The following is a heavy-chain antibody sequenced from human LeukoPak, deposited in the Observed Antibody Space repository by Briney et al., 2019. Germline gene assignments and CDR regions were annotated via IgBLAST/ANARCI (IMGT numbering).Heavy chain of an antibody. V-gene: IGHV3-7*01. CDR3: ATDRGWRTSGYYLYYFEY. CDR1: GFTFSSYG. J-gene: IGHJ4*02. CDR2: IKHDGSEK. D-gene: IGHD3-3*01. Sequence: PGGSLRLSCAASGFTFSSYGMHWVRQAPGKGLEWVASIKHDGSEKYYVDSVRGRFTISRDNTMNSLYLQMSSLRAEDTAVYYCATDRGWRTSGYYLYYFEYWGQGTLVTYSS.